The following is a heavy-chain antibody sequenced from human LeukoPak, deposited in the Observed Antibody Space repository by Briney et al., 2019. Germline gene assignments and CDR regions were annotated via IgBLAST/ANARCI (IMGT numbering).Heavy chain of an antibody. CDR1: GFTFSSYW. CDR3: AKDIAVTTAENWFDP. D-gene: IGHD4-17*01. Sequence: PGGSLRLSCAASGFTFSSYWMSWVRQAPGKGLEWVANIKQDGSEKYYVDSVKGRFTISRDNAKNSLYLQMNSLRAEDTAVYYCAKDIAVTTAENWFDPWGQGTLVTVSS. V-gene: IGHV3-7*01. J-gene: IGHJ5*02. CDR2: IKQDGSEK.